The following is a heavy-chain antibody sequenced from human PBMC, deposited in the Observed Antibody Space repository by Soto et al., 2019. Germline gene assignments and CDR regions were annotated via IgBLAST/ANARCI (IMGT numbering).Heavy chain of an antibody. J-gene: IGHJ4*02. CDR3: VRDLHEPLATDALRVAN. V-gene: IGHV3-48*03. Sequence: ESGGGLVQPGGSLRLSCAASGFTFSSYEMHWARQAPGKGLEWISYISSTGSGTLYADSVRGRFTMSRDNTKNSVSLQMSSLRAEDTAVYYCVRDLHEPLATDALRVANWGQGTQVTVSS. CDR1: GFTFSSYE. D-gene: IGHD2-8*02. CDR2: ISSTGSGT.